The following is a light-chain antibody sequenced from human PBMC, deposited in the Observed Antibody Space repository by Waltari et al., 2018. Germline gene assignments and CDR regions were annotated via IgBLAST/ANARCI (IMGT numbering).Light chain of an antibody. Sequence: SSGLTQHPAVSVAFGQTVRITCPGDSRTTDTSNRYHQMPGQAPPHVIFSGSDRPSGILVRISASTSGDTASLPITAAQAEDDGSYYCNCRDATPNEVVFGAGTRLTVL. CDR1: SRTTDT. CDR3: NCRDATPNEVV. V-gene: IGLV3-19*01. J-gene: IGLJ2*01. CDR2: SGS.